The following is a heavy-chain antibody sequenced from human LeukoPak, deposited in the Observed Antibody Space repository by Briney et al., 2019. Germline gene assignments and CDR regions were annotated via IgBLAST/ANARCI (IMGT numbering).Heavy chain of an antibody. D-gene: IGHD3-10*01. J-gene: IGHJ4*02. Sequence: GGSLRLSCAASGFTFSNNWMTWVRQAPGKGLEWVAIIYNDASNKYYVDSVKGRFTISRDNSKNTLYLQMSSLRVEDTAVYYCARDSPYGSRSDFFDYWGQGTLVTVS. CDR1: GFTFSNNW. V-gene: IGHV3-7*01. CDR2: IYNDASNK. CDR3: ARDSPYGSRSDFFDY.